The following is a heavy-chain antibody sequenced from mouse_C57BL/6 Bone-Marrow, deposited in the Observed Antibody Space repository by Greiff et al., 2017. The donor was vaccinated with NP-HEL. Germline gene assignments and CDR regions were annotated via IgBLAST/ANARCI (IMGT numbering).Heavy chain of an antibody. J-gene: IGHJ1*03. CDR2: IWTGGGT. Sequence: VQLQQSGPGLVAPSQSLSITCTVSGFSLTSYAISWVRQPPGKGLEWLGEIWTGGGTNYNSAPKSRLSISKDNSKSQVLLKMNRRQDDDAARYYGARLYYGTWYLDVWGTGTTVTVSS. CDR3: ARLYYGTWYLDV. CDR1: GFSLTSYA. V-gene: IGHV2-9-1*01. D-gene: IGHD1-1*01.